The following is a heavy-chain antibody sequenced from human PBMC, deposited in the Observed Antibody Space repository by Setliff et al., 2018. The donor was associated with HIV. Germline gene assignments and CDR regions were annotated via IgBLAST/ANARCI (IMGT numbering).Heavy chain of an antibody. CDR2: GHYSGNT. J-gene: IGHJ3*02. CDR3: ARWEAAQKAFDI. CDR1: GVSITSYY. V-gene: IGHV4-59*08. D-gene: IGHD1-26*01. Sequence: SETLSLTCTVSGVSITSYYWNWIRQPPGRGLERIGYGHYSGNTKQNPSLRSRVTISVDTSKNQLSLTLYSVSAADTAVYYCARWEAAQKAFDIWGHGTMVTVSS.